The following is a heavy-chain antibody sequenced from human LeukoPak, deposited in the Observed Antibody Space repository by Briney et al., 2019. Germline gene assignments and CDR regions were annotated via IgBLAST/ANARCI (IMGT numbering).Heavy chain of an antibody. CDR1: GGSISSSSYY. CDR3: ATIYCSGGSCYPLWYYYYGMDV. J-gene: IGHJ6*02. D-gene: IGHD2-15*01. V-gene: IGHV4-39*01. Sequence: PSETLSLTCTVSGGSISSSSYYWGWIRQPPGKGLEWIGSIYYSGSTYYNPSLKSRVTISVDTSKNQFSLKLSSATAADTAVYYCATIYCSGGSCYPLWYYYYGMDVWGQGTTVTVSS. CDR2: IYYSGST.